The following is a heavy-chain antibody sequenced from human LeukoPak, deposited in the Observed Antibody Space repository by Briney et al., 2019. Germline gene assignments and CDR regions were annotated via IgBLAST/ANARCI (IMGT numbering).Heavy chain of an antibody. CDR3: ARHRTDRDYDILTGYRPGAFDI. CDR2: IIPIFGTA. CDR1: EGTFSSYA. D-gene: IGHD3-9*01. V-gene: IGHV1-69*13. J-gene: IGHJ3*02. Sequence: SLKVSCKASEGTFSSYAISWVRQAPGQGLEWMGAIIPIFGTANYAQKFQGRVTITADESTSTAYMELSSLRSEDTAVYYCARHRTDRDYDILTGYRPGAFDIWGQGTMVTVSS.